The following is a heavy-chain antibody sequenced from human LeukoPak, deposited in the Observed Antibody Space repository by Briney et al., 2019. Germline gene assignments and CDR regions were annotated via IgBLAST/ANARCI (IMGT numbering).Heavy chain of an antibody. CDR1: GDSVSSYY. CDR2: IYTSETT. V-gene: IGHV4-4*07. D-gene: IGHD1-1*01. Sequence: SETLSLTCIVSGDSVSSYYWSWIRQPAGKGLEWIGRIYTSETTNYNPSLKSRVTMSVDTSKNQFFLKLSSVTAADTAVYYCARTRLERYMDVWGKGTTVIVSS. CDR3: ARTRLERYMDV. J-gene: IGHJ6*03.